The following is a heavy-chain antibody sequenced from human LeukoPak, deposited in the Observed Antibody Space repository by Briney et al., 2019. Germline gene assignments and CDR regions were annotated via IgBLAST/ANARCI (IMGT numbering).Heavy chain of an antibody. Sequence: PGGSLRLSCAAPGFTFSSYEMNWVRQAPGKGLEWVSYISTSGNTIYYAYSVKGRFTISRDNAKYSLYLQMNSLRAEDTAVYYCASWAFGGVVAPDYWGQGTLVTVSS. J-gene: IGHJ4*02. CDR1: GFTFSSYE. D-gene: IGHD3-16*02. CDR3: ASWAFGGVVAPDY. V-gene: IGHV3-48*03. CDR2: ISTSGNTI.